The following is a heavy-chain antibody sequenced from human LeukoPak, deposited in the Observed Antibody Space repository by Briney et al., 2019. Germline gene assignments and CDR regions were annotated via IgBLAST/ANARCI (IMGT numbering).Heavy chain of an antibody. CDR2: IYYSGST. CDR1: GGSISSTGYY. D-gene: IGHD4-17*01. V-gene: IGHV4-39*02. Sequence: SETLSLTRTVSGGSISSTGYYWGWIRQPPGRGLEWIGSIYYSGSTYYSPSLKSRVTISVDTSKNQFSLKLSSVTAADTAVYYCARDWATVTELDYWGQGTLVTVSS. CDR3: ARDWATVTELDY. J-gene: IGHJ4*02.